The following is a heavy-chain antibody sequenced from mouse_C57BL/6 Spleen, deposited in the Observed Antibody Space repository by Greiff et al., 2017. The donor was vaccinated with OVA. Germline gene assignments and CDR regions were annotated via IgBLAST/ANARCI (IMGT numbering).Heavy chain of an antibody. D-gene: IGHD2-2*01. J-gene: IGHJ2*01. CDR2: IDPENGDT. V-gene: IGHV14-4*01. Sequence: VQLQQSGAELVRPGASVKLSCTASGFNIKDDYMHWVKQRPEQGLEWIGWIDPENGDTEYASKFQGKATITADTSSNTAYLQLSSLTSEDTAVYYCTKGVCYGYEGDYWGQGTTLTVSS. CDR1: GFNIKDDY. CDR3: TKGVCYGYEGDY.